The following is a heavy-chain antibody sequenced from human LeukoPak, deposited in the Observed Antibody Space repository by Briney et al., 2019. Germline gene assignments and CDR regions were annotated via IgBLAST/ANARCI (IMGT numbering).Heavy chain of an antibody. CDR3: ATRSGPAVPAAIWPHWFDP. J-gene: IGHJ5*02. Sequence: PSGTLSLTCAVYGGSFSGYYWSWIRQPPGKGLEWIGEINHTGSTNYNPSLKSRVTISVDTSKNQFSLKLSSVTAADTAVYYCATRSGPAVPAAIWPHWFDPWGQGTLVTVSS. D-gene: IGHD2-2*01. CDR1: GGSFSGYY. CDR2: INHTGST. V-gene: IGHV4-34*01.